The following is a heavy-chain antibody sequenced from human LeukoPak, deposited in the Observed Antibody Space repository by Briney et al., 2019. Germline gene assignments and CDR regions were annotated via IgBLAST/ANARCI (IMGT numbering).Heavy chain of an antibody. CDR3: ARQPTILGYCSGSSCPGWFDP. D-gene: IGHD2-15*01. J-gene: IGHJ5*02. V-gene: IGHV4-39*01. Sequence: SETLSLTCTVSGGSISSSSYYWGWIRQPPGKGLEWIGSMYYSGSTYYNPSLKSRVTISVDTSKNQFSLKLSSVTAADTTVYYCARQPTILGYCSGSSCPGWFDPWGQGTLVTVSS. CDR2: MYYSGST. CDR1: GGSISSSSYY.